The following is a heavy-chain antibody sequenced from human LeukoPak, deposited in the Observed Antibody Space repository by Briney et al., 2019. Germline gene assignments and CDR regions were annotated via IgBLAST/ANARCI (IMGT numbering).Heavy chain of an antibody. CDR2: ISAYNGNT. V-gene: IGHV1-18*01. CDR3: AGGTYYYGNY. J-gene: IGHJ4*02. Sequence: ASVKVSCKASGYTFTSYAITWVRPAPGQGLEWMGWISAYNGNTNYAQNLQGRVTMTTDTSTSTAYMELRSLRSDDTAMYYCAGGTYYYGNYWGQGTLVTVSS. D-gene: IGHD3-10*01. CDR1: GYTFTSYA.